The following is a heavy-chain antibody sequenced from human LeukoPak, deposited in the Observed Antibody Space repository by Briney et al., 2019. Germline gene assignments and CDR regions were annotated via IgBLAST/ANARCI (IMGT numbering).Heavy chain of an antibody. V-gene: IGHV4-39*07. J-gene: IGHJ5*02. CDR1: GGSISSGGYY. D-gene: IGHD3-3*01. CDR2: INHSGST. Sequence: TSETLSLTCTVSGGSISSGGYYWSWIRQPPGKGLEWIGEINHSGSTNYNPSLKSRVTISVDTSKNQFSLKLSSVTAADTAVYYCARGARRGGSGYRKYNWFDPWGQGTLVTVSS. CDR3: ARGARRGGSGYRKYNWFDP.